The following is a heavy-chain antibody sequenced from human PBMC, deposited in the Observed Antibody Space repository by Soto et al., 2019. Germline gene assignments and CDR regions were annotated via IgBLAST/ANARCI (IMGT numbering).Heavy chain of an antibody. D-gene: IGHD3-22*01. CDR1: GFTVSSNY. J-gene: IGHJ4*02. CDR2: IYSGGST. V-gene: IGHV3-53*01. Sequence: PRLSCAASGFTVSSNYMSWVRQAPGKGLEWVSVIYSGGSTYYADSVKGRFTISRDNSKNTLYLQMNSLRAEDTAVYYCAKDLSSLGWLALGAPFDSWGPGTLVTVSS. CDR3: AKDLSSLGWLALGAPFDS.